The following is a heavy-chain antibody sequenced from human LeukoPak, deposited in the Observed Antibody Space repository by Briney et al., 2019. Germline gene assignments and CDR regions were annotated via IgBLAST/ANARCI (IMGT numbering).Heavy chain of an antibody. CDR2: VNEDGSAK. CDR3: ARDYWRSIDH. V-gene: IGHV3-7*01. Sequence: GGSLRLSCVVSGLTFSNYWMIWVRQAPGKGLESVAIVNEDGSAKYYLDSVKGRFTISRDNARDSLYLEMNSLRAEDTAVYYCARDYWRSIDHWGQGTLVTVSS. J-gene: IGHJ4*02. CDR1: GLTFSNYW. D-gene: IGHD1-1*01.